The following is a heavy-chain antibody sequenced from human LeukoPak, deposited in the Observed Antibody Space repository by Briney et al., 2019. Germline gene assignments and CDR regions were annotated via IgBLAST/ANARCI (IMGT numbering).Heavy chain of an antibody. CDR3: AKVGVGWVAFEY. D-gene: IGHD3-16*01. CDR1: GFTFSNFA. J-gene: IGHJ4*02. CDR2: ISDSGGGT. Sequence: PGGSLRLSCAASGFTFSNFAMSWVRQAPGKGLQWVSAISDSGGGTFYAASAKGRFTISRNNSKNTLHLQMNSLRAEDTAVYYCAKVGVGWVAFEYWGQGTLVTVSS. V-gene: IGHV3-23*01.